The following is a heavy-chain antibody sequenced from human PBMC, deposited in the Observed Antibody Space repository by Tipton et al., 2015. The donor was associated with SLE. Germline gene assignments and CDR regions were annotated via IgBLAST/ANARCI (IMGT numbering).Heavy chain of an antibody. D-gene: IGHD2-15*01. CDR1: GFTFSSYD. J-gene: IGHJ3*02. CDR3: ARGHYSDAFDI. Sequence: SLKLSCAASGFTFSSYDMHWVRQATGKGLEWVSGIGTAGDTYYPGSVKGRFTISRENAKNSSYLQMNSLRAGDTAVYYCARGHYSDAFDIWGQGTMVTVSS. V-gene: IGHV3-13*04. CDR2: IGTAGDT.